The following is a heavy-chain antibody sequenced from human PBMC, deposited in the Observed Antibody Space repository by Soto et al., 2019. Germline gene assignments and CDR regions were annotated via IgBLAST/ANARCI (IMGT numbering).Heavy chain of an antibody. V-gene: IGHV1-69*12. CDR2: IIPIFGTA. D-gene: IGHD3-22*01. CDR1: GGTFSSYA. Sequence: QVQLVQSGAEVKKPGSSVKVSCKASGGTFSSYAISWVRQAPGQGLEWMGGIIPIFGTANYAQKFQGRVTNTADESTSRAYMELSSLRSEDTAVYYCARVEESYYDSSGYLAWGQGTLVTVSS. J-gene: IGHJ4*02. CDR3: ARVEESYYDSSGYLA.